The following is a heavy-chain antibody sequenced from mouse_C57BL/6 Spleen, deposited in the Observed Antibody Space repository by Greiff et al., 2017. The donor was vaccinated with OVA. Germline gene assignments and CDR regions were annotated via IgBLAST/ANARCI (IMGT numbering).Heavy chain of an antibody. CDR1: GYAFSSYW. Sequence: VQLQQSGAELVKPGASVKISCKASGYAFSSYWMNWVKQRPGKGLEWIGQIYPGDGDTNYNGKFKGKATLTADKSSSTAYMQLSSLTSEDSAVYFCARSYYGSSPWFAYWGQGTLVTVSA. CDR3: ARSYYGSSPWFAY. D-gene: IGHD1-1*01. V-gene: IGHV1-80*01. CDR2: IYPGDGDT. J-gene: IGHJ3*01.